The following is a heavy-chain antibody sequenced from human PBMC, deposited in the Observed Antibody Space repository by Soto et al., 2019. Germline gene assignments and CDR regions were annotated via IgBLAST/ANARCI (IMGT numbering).Heavy chain of an antibody. V-gene: IGHV5-51*01. CDR2: IYPGDSDT. CDR1: GYSFTSYW. J-gene: IGHJ4*02. CDR3: ATLYGDYGVAYYFDY. Sequence: PGESLKISCKGSGYSFTSYWIGWVRQMPGKGLEWMGIIYPGDSDTRYSPSFQGQVTISADKSISTAYLQWSSLKASDTAMYYCATLYGDYGVAYYFDYWGQGTLVTVSS. D-gene: IGHD4-17*01.